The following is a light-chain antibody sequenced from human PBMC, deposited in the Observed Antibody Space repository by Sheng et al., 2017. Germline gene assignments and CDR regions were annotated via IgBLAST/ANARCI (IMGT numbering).Light chain of an antibody. Sequence: QSALTQPASVSGSPGQSITISCTGTSSDVGGYNYVSWYQQHPGKAPKLMIYDVNNRPSGVSNRFSGSKSGNTASLTISGLQAEDEADYYCSSFTTTSTRLFGTGTRVTVL. CDR2: DVN. J-gene: IGLJ1*01. CDR3: SSFTTTSTRL. V-gene: IGLV2-14*03. CDR1: SSDVGGYNY.